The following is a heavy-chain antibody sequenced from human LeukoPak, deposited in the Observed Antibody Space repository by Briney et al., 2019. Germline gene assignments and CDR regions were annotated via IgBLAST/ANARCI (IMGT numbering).Heavy chain of an antibody. CDR1: GFTVSSSY. CDR3: ANVESVAGTYGMDV. D-gene: IGHD6-19*01. CDR2: IYAGDST. J-gene: IGHJ6*02. V-gene: IGHV3-53*01. Sequence: GGSLRLSCAASGFTVSSSYISWVRQAPGKGLEWVSVIYAGDSTYYADSVKGRFIISRDNSKNTLYLQMNSLRAEDTAVYYCANVESVAGTYGMDVWGQGTTVTVSS.